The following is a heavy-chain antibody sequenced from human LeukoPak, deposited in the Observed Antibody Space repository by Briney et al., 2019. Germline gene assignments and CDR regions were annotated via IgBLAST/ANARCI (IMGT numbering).Heavy chain of an antibody. V-gene: IGHV3-23*01. J-gene: IGHJ4*02. D-gene: IGHD2-2*01. CDR3: ASQVRAPFDY. Sequence: GGSLRLSCAASGFTFSSYAMSWVRQAPGKGLEWVSAISSSGGSTYHADSVRGRFTISRDNSKNTVYLQMNSLRAEDTAIFYCASQVRAPFDYWGQGTLVTVSS. CDR1: GFTFSSYA. CDR2: ISSSGGST.